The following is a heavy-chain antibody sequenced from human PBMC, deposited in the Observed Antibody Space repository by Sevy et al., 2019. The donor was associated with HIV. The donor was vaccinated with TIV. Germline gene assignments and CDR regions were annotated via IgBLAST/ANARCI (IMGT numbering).Heavy chain of an antibody. CDR3: ATTTDYYDSRGYPFDY. CDR2: FDPEDGDPEDGKT. CDR1: GYTLTQFS. Sequence: ASVKVSCKVSGYTLTQFSMHWVRQAPGKGLEWMTTFDPEDGDPEDGKTSYAKKFLARVTMTEETITETAYMELSSLRSEDTAVYYCATTTDYYDSRGYPFDYWGQGTLVTVSS. V-gene: IGHV1-24*01. J-gene: IGHJ4*02. D-gene: IGHD3-22*01.